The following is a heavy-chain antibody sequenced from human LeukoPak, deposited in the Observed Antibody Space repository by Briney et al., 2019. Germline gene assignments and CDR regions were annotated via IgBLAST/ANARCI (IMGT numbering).Heavy chain of an antibody. V-gene: IGHV3-15*07. CDR1: GFNINNAW. D-gene: IGHD2-21*01. Sequence: PGGSLRLSCAASGFNINNAWMSWVRQAPGKGLEWVGRIRSKIDGGATDYAAPVKGRFTISRDDSKNTLYLQINSLKIEDTAMYYCYTSITDYWGQGTLVTVSS. CDR2: IRSKIDGGAT. J-gene: IGHJ4*02. CDR3: YTSITDY.